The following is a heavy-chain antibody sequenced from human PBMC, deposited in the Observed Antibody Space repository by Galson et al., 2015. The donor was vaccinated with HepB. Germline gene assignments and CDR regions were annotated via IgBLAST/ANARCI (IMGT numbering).Heavy chain of an antibody. Sequence: SLRLSCAASGFTFDDYAMHWVRQAPGKGLEWVSGISWNSGSIGYADSVKGRFTISRDNAKNSLYLQMNSLRAEDTALYYCAKVAARYSSGWYLAFDIWGQGTKVTVSS. CDR1: GFTFDDYA. CDR3: AKVAARYSSGWYLAFDI. CDR2: ISWNSGSI. J-gene: IGHJ3*02. D-gene: IGHD6-19*01. V-gene: IGHV3-9*01.